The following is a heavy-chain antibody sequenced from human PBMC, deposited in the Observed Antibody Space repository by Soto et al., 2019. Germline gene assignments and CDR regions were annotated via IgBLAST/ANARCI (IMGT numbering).Heavy chain of an antibody. CDR3: ARGVGGGYYYYYGMDV. CDR1: GYTFTSYD. J-gene: IGHJ6*02. CDR2: MNPNSGNT. V-gene: IGHV1-8*01. D-gene: IGHD3-16*01. Sequence: QVQLVQSGAEVKKPGASVKVSCKASGYTFTSYDINWVRQATGQGLEWMGWMNPNSGNTGYAQKFQGRVTMTRNTYISTAYMEVGSLRSEDTAVDYWARGVGGGYYYYYGMDVWGQGTTVTVSS.